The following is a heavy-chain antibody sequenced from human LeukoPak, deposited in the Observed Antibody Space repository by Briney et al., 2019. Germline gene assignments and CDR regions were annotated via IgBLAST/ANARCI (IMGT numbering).Heavy chain of an antibody. CDR2: INHSGST. D-gene: IGHD3/OR15-3a*01. V-gene: IGHV4-34*01. CDR1: GGSISSGDYY. J-gene: IGHJ4*02. CDR3: ARQTGSGLFILP. Sequence: SETLSLTCTASGGSISSGDYYWNWIRQPPGKGLEWIGEINHSGSTNYNPSLKSRVTISVDTSKNQFSLKLSSVTAADTAVYYCARQTGSGLFILPGGQGTLVTVSS.